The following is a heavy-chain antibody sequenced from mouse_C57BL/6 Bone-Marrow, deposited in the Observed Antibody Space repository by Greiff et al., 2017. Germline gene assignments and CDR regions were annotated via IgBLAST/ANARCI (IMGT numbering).Heavy chain of an antibody. V-gene: IGHV7-1*01. J-gene: IGHJ4*01. CDR2: SRNKANDYTT. Sequence: EVKLMESGGGLVQSGRSLRLSCATSGFTFSDFYMEWVRQAPGKGLEWIAASRNKANDYTTEYSASVKGRFIVSRDTSQSILYLQMNALRAEDTAICYCARENYGAMDYWGQGTSVTVSS. D-gene: IGHD1-1*01. CDR3: ARENYGAMDY. CDR1: GFTFSDFY.